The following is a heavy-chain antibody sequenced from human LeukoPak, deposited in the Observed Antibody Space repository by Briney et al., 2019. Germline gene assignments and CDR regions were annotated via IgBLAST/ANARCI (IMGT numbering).Heavy chain of an antibody. J-gene: IGHJ5*02. CDR1: GFTFSSYG. Sequence: GGSRRLSCAASGFTFSSYGMHWVRQAPGKGLEWVAFIRYDGSNKYYADSVKGRFTISRDNSKNTLYLQMNSLRAEDTAVYYRAKEAGRVLPSMFILTGYNWFDPWGQGTLVTVSS. CDR3: AKEAGRVLPSMFILTGYNWFDP. CDR2: IRYDGSNK. V-gene: IGHV3-30*02. D-gene: IGHD3-9*01.